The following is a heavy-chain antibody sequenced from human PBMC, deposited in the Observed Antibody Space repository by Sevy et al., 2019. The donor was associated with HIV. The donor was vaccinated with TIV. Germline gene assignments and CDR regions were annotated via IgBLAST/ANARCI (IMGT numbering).Heavy chain of an antibody. CDR2: VYYTGGT. CDR1: GGSINSDH. V-gene: IGHV4-59*08. J-gene: IGHJ3*02. CDR3: ARRNDFDI. Sequence: SETLSLTCTVSGGSINSDHWNWIRQPPGKGLEWIGYVYYTGGTNCNPSLKNRVTISVDRTKNQFSLKLTSVTAADTAVYYCARRNDFDIWGQGTMVTVSS.